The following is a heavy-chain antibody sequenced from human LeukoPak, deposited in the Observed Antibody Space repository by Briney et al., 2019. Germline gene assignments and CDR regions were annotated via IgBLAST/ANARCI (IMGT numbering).Heavy chain of an antibody. Sequence: GGSLRLSCAASGFTFSHYRMNWVRQAPGKGLEWVSYISSSSSSIYYADSVKGRFTISRDNSKNTLYLQMNSLRAEDTAVYYCAKDILNRARITMIVVVITPYYFDYWGQGTLVTVSS. D-gene: IGHD3-22*01. CDR3: AKDILNRARITMIVVVITPYYFDY. CDR2: ISSSSSSI. CDR1: GFTFSHYR. J-gene: IGHJ4*02. V-gene: IGHV3-48*01.